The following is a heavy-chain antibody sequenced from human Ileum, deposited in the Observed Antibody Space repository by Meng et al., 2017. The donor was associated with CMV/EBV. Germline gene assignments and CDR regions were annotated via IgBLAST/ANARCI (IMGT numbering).Heavy chain of an antibody. CDR3: ATQVRKSYYKGPFDD. V-gene: IGHV4-39*01. Sequence: SNSSSNFYGGWIRQPPGKGLECIGSVSYGANAYYNPSLKSRVTIFIDTSKNQVSLNLSSVTAADTAVYYCATQVRKSYYKGPFDDWGQGTPVTVSS. J-gene: IGHJ4*02. CDR2: VSYGANA. CDR1: SNSSSNFY. D-gene: IGHD3-10*01.